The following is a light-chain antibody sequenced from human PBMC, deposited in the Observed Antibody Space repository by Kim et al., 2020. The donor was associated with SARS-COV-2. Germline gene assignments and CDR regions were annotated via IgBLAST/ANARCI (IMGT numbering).Light chain of an antibody. CDR2: EDH. V-gene: IGLV6-57*01. Sequence: NFMLTQSHSVSESPGKTVIISCTRRSGSIASDFVQWFQQQQGSSPTNVIYEDHKRLYGVLHQFSGSVDTTSNYASLTISGLRDEDEADYYFSSYDDNNWGFGGGTQFTVL. CDR1: SGSIASDF. CDR3: SSYDDNNWG. J-gene: IGLJ3*02.